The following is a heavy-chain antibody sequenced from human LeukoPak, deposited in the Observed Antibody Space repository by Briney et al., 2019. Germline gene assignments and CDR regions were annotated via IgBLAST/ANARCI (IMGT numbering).Heavy chain of an antibody. CDR3: AIVPKTGMPAIT. D-gene: IGHD6-6*01. V-gene: IGHV1-69*13. Sequence: SVKVSCKTSGGSINNYGINWVRQAPGQGLEWMGMIIPLLTRPKYAKKFQGRVTITADESADTAYMEVSRLTSEDTAVFFCAIVPKTGMPAITWGPGTLVGVSS. CDR1: GGSINNYG. CDR2: IIPLLTRP. J-gene: IGHJ5*02.